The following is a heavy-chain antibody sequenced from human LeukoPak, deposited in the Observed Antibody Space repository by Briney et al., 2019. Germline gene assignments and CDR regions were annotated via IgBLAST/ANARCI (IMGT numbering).Heavy chain of an antibody. CDR1: GLTFREYF. V-gene: IGHV3-64*01. D-gene: IGHD5-12*01. CDR2: ISYNGEET. Sequence: GGSLRLSCAGSGLTFREYFMHWVRQAPGKGLEYLSVISYNGEETYYANSVKGRFTISRDNSKNTLYLQMNSLRAEDTALYYCAKGDNGYGEMPDHWGQGTLVTVSS. J-gene: IGHJ4*02. CDR3: AKGDNGYGEMPDH.